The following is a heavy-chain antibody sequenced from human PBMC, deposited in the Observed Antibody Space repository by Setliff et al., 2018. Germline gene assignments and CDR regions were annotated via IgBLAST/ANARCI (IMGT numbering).Heavy chain of an antibody. V-gene: IGHV3-7*03. Sequence: GGSLRLSCAASGFTFSSYWMSWVRQAPGKGLEWVANIKQDGSDKYYVDSVKGRFTISRDNAKNALSLQMNSLRAEDTAVYYCVRARGGGGVGIHWYYYYMDVWGKGTTVTVSS. CDR1: GFTFSSYW. D-gene: IGHD5-18*01. J-gene: IGHJ6*03. CDR3: VRARGGGGVGIHWYYYYMDV. CDR2: IKQDGSDK.